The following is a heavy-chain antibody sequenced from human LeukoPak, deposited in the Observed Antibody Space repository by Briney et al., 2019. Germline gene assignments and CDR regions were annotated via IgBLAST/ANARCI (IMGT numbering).Heavy chain of an antibody. CDR3: ARGSGDPLSLNPFDY. V-gene: IGHV3-53*01. CDR2: IYSGGST. J-gene: IGHJ4*02. D-gene: IGHD2-21*01. Sequence: GGSLRLSCAASGFTVSSNYMSWVRQAPGKGLEWVSVIYSGGSTYYADSVKGRFTISRDNSKNTLYLQMNSLRAEDTAVYYCARGSGDPLSLNPFDYWGQGTLVTVSS. CDR1: GFTVSSNY.